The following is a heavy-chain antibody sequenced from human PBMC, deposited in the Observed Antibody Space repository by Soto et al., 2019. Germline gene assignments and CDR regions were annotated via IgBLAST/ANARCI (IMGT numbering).Heavy chain of an antibody. D-gene: IGHD3-10*01. CDR2: ISYDGSNK. J-gene: IGHJ3*01. CDR3: AKDLEESPA. Sequence: PGGSLRLSCAASGFTFSSFGMHWVRQAPGEGLEWVAVISYDGSNKYYADSVKGRITISGDNSKNTLYLQMNSLRVEDTAVYYCAKDLEESPAWGQGIMVTVSS. V-gene: IGHV3-30*18. CDR1: GFTFSSFG.